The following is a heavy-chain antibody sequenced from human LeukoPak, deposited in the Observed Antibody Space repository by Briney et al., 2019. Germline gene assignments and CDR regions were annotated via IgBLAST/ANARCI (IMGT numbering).Heavy chain of an antibody. CDR2: IYYSVTT. CDR1: GGSIGSYY. CDR3: ARHPIVATGTLFDY. V-gene: IGHV4-59*08. J-gene: IGHJ4*02. Sequence: PSETLSLTCTVSGGSIGSYYWSWIRQSPGKGLEWIGYIYYSVTTNYNPSLKSRVTISVDTSKNQFSLKLSSVTAADTAVYYCARHPIVATGTLFDYWGQGTLVTVSS. D-gene: IGHD5-12*01.